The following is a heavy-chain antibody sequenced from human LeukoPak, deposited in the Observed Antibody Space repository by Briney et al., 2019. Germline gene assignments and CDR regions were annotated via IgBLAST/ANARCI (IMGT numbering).Heavy chain of an antibody. J-gene: IGHJ4*02. CDR2: ISGSGGST. Sequence: GGSLRLFCAASGFTFSSYAMSWVRQAPGKGLEWVSAISGSGGSTYYADSVKGRCTISRDNSKNTLYLQMNSLRAEDTAVYYCEKIAAKNYDFWSDWGQGTLVTVSS. D-gene: IGHD3-3*01. CDR3: EKIAAKNYDFWSD. V-gene: IGHV3-23*01. CDR1: GFTFSSYA.